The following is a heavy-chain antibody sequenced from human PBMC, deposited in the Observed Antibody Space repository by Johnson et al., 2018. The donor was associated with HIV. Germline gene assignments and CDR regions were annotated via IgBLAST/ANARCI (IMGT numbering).Heavy chain of an antibody. J-gene: IGHJ3*02. CDR2: ISYDGSNK. Sequence: QVQLVESGGGLVKPGGSLRLSCAASGFTFSSYGMHWVRQAPGKGLEWVAVISYDGSNKYYADSVKGRFTISRDNSKNTLYLQMNSLRAEDTAVYYCAKWGLGGAPKGAFDIWGQGTMVTVSS. D-gene: IGHD3-16*01. CDR1: GFTFSSYG. V-gene: IGHV3-30*18. CDR3: AKWGLGGAPKGAFDI.